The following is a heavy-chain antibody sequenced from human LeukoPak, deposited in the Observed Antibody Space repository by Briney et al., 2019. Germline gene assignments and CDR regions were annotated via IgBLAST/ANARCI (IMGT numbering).Heavy chain of an antibody. Sequence: ASVTVSCKASGYTFTSYGISWVRQAPGQGLEWMGWISAYNGNTNYAQRLQGRVTMTTDTSTSTAYMELRSLRSDDTAVYYCAGGPPLRYFDWFPEYYFDYWGQGTLVTVSS. CDR3: AGGPPLRYFDWFPEYYFDY. D-gene: IGHD3-9*01. J-gene: IGHJ4*02. CDR1: GYTFTSYG. CDR2: ISAYNGNT. V-gene: IGHV1-18*01.